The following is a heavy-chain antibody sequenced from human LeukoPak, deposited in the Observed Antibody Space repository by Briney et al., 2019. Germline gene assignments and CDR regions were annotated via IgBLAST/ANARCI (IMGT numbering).Heavy chain of an antibody. D-gene: IGHD3-3*01. CDR3: ARQYYDFWSAPGPFDY. J-gene: IGHJ4*02. CDR1: GGSISSYY. CDR2: IYYSGST. Sequence: PSETLSLTCTVSGGSISSYYWSWIRQPAGKGLEWIGYIYYSGSTNYNPSLKSRVTISVDTSKNQFSLKLSSVTAADTAVYYCARQYYDFWSAPGPFDYWGQGNLVTVSS. V-gene: IGHV4-59*01.